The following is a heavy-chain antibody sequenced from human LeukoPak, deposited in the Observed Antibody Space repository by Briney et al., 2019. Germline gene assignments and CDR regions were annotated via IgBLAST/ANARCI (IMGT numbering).Heavy chain of an antibody. CDR2: LSSTSSTI. J-gene: IGHJ4*02. V-gene: IGHV3-48*04. CDR3: ARAGYSSSSFDY. Sequence: GGSLRLSCAASGFSFSRYNMNWVRQAPGKGLEWVSYLSSTSSTIYSADSVKGRFTISRDNAKNSLHLQMNSLRAEDTAVYYCARAGYSSSSFDYWGQGTLVTVSS. CDR1: GFSFSRYN. D-gene: IGHD6-13*01.